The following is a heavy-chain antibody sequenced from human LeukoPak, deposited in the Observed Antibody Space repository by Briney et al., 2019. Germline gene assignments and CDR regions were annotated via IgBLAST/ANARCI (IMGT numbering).Heavy chain of an antibody. Sequence: PSETLSLTCTVSGGSISSSSYYWGWIRQPPGKGLELIGNIFYSGTTYYNPSLMSRVTISVDTSKNQFSLKMRSVTAADTAVYYCARVLRGGTYYFDYWGQGTLVTVSS. V-gene: IGHV4-39*01. CDR3: ARVLRGGTYYFDY. CDR1: GGSISSSSYY. J-gene: IGHJ4*02. D-gene: IGHD2-15*01. CDR2: IFYSGTT.